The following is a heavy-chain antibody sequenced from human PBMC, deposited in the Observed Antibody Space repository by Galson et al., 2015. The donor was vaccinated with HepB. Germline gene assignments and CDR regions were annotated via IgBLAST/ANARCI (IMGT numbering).Heavy chain of an antibody. V-gene: IGHV1-18*01. CDR1: GYTFTSYG. Sequence: SVKVSCKASGYTFTSYGISWVRQAPGQGLEWMGWISAYNGNTNYAQKLQGRVTMTTDTSTSTAYMELRSLRSDDTAVYYCARERPDIVVVPAAKGESWFDPWGQGTLVTVSS. D-gene: IGHD2-2*01. CDR2: ISAYNGNT. CDR3: ARERPDIVVVPAAKGESWFDP. J-gene: IGHJ5*02.